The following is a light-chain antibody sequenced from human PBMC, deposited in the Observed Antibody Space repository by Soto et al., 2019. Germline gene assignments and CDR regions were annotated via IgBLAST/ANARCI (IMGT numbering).Light chain of an antibody. J-gene: IGKJ2*01. Sequence: DIPMTQSPSTLSASVGDRVTITCRASQSISSWLAWYQQKPGKAPKLLIYKASSLESGVPSRFSGSGSGTEFTLTISSLQPDDFATDYCQQYNSYSYTFGQGTKLELK. CDR2: KAS. CDR1: QSISSW. V-gene: IGKV1-5*03. CDR3: QQYNSYSYT.